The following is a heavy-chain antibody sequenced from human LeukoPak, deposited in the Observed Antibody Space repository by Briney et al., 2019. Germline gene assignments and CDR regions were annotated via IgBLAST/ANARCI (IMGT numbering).Heavy chain of an antibody. CDR1: GFTFSSYS. CDR2: ISSSSSYI. CDR3: ARDSYYDILTGYLRYFDY. V-gene: IGHV3-21*01. Sequence: KPGGSLRLSCAASGFTFSSYSINWVRQAPGKGLEWVSSISSSSSYIYYADSVKGRFTISRDNAKNSLYLQMNSLRAEDTAVYYCARDSYYDILTGYLRYFDYWGQGTLVTVSS. J-gene: IGHJ4*02. D-gene: IGHD3-9*01.